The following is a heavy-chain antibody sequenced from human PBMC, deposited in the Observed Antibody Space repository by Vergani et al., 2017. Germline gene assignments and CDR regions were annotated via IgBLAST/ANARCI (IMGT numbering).Heavy chain of an antibody. CDR3: AKTTLLNSGYDYTVFYQVMDA. V-gene: IGHV3-23*01. J-gene: IGHJ6*04. D-gene: IGHD5-12*01. CDR2: ISGSGGST. CDR1: GFTFNHYA. Sequence: EVQLLESGGDLVQPGGSLRLSCAASGFTFNHYAMNWVRQAPGKGLEWVSGISGSGGSTYYAGSVTGRFTISRDSSKNTLYTQMNSLSAGDTAVYYCAKTTLLNSGYDYTVFYQVMDAWGKGTRATVS.